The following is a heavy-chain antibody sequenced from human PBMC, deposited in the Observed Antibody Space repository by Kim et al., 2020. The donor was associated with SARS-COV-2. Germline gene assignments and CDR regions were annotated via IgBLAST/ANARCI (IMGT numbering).Heavy chain of an antibody. V-gene: IGHV3-23*01. CDR3: AKAYSGYDSPFHGFDY. J-gene: IGHJ4*02. D-gene: IGHD5-12*01. Sequence: VNGRFTISRDNSMKTLSLQMNSLRTEDTAIYYCAKAYSGYDSPFHGFDYWGQGTLITVSS.